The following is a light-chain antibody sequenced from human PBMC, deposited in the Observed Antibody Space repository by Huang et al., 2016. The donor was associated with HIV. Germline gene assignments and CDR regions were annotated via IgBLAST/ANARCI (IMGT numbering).Light chain of an antibody. V-gene: IGKV2-30*02. CDR1: QILVHSDGNTH. J-gene: IGKJ1*01. CDR2: RVS. Sequence: DVVMTQSPLSLPVTLGQPASISCRSSQILVHSDGNTHLGWFQQRPGQSPRRLIYRVSSRDSGVPDRFSGSGSGTDFTLKISRVEAEDVGVYYCMQGTHWPWTFGQGTKVEIK. CDR3: MQGTHWPWT.